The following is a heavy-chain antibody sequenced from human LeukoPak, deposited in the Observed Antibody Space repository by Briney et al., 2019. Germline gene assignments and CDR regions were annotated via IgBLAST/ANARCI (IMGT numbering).Heavy chain of an antibody. Sequence: GGSLRLSCAASGFTFSSYAMSWVRQAPGKGLEWVSAISGSGGSTYYADSVKGRFTISRDNSKNTLYLQVNSLRAEDTAVYYCAKDNLPIRYCSGGSCYFPAEYFQHWGQGTLVTVSS. CDR1: GFTFSSYA. D-gene: IGHD2-15*01. CDR3: AKDNLPIRYCSGGSCYFPAEYFQH. CDR2: ISGSGGST. V-gene: IGHV3-23*01. J-gene: IGHJ1*01.